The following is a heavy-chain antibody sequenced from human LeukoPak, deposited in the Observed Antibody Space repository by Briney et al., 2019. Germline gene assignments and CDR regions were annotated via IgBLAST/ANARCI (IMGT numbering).Heavy chain of an antibody. CDR3: AKYTSGTSYRGLDQ. V-gene: IGHV3-23*01. CDR1: GLTASSYG. CDR2: IIGSAVNT. J-gene: IGHJ4*02. D-gene: IGHD3-10*01. Sequence: GESLRLSCGASGLTASSYGMSWVRQAPGKGLEWVSTIIGSAVNTYYADSVKGRFTISRDDSKNTVYLQMNSLRAEDTAVYSCAKYTSGTSYRGLDQWGQGTLVTVSS.